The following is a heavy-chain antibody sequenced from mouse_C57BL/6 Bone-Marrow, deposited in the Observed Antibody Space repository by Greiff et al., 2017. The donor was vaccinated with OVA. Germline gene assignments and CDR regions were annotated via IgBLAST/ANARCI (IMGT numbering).Heavy chain of an antibody. Sequence: QVPLQQPGAELVKPGASVKMSCKASGYTFTSDWINWGKQRPGQGPEWIGDIYPGSGSTNYNEKFKSKATLTVDTSSSTAYMQLSSLTSEDSAVYYCARWGITTVVSPPWFAYWGQGTLVTVSA. CDR1: GYTFTSDW. J-gene: IGHJ3*01. D-gene: IGHD1-1*01. CDR2: IYPGSGST. CDR3: ARWGITTVVSPPWFAY. V-gene: IGHV1-55*01.